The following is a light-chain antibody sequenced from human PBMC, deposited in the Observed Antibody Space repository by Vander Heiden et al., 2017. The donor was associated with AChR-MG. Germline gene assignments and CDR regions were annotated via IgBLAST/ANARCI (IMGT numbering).Light chain of an antibody. CDR3: QQSYSTPRT. V-gene: IGKV1-39*01. CDR2: AAS. J-gene: IGKJ3*01. CDR1: QSISSY. Sequence: IQMRQLPPARPASVGDRVTITVWASQSISSYLTWYQQKPGQAPKLLIYAASSLQSGVPSRFSGSGSGTDFTLTISSLQAEDFAIYYCQQSYSTPRTFGPGTKVDIK.